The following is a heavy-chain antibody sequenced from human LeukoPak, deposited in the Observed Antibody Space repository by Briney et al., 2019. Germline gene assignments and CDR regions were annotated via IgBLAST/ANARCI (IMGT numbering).Heavy chain of an antibody. V-gene: IGHV1-8*02. Sequence: ASVKVSCKASGYTFTDYYMHWVRQATGQGLEWMGWMNPNSGNTGYAQKFQGRVTMTRNTSISTAYMELSSLRSEDTAVYYCARATANWGSAFDYWGQGTLVTVFS. CDR1: GYTFTDYY. J-gene: IGHJ4*02. CDR2: MNPNSGNT. D-gene: IGHD7-27*01. CDR3: ARATANWGSAFDY.